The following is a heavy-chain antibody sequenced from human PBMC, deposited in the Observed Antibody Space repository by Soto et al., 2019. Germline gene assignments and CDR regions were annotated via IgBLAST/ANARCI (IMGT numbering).Heavy chain of an antibody. CDR1: GFTFSSYS. CDR3: ALWIQLWDYYGMDV. Sequence: PGGSLRLSCAASGFTFSSYSMNWVRQAPGKGLEWVSSISSSSSYIYYADSVKGRFTISRDNAKNSLYLQMNSLRAEDTAVYYCALWIQLWDYYGMDVWGQGTTVTVSS. D-gene: IGHD5-18*01. J-gene: IGHJ6*02. V-gene: IGHV3-21*01. CDR2: ISSSSSYI.